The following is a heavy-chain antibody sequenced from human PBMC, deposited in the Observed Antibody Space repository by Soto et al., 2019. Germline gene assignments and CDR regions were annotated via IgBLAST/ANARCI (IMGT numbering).Heavy chain of an antibody. V-gene: IGHV4-30-4*01. J-gene: IGHJ5*02. CDR2: IYYSGST. CDR1: GGSISSGDYY. D-gene: IGHD4-17*01. CDR3: ARPREPYGDYGGFDP. Sequence: PSETLSLTCTVSGGSISSGDYYWSWIRQPPGKGLEWIGYIYYSGSTYYNPSLKSRVTISVDTSKNQFSLKLSSVTAADTAVYYCARPREPYGDYGGFDPWGQGTLVTVSS.